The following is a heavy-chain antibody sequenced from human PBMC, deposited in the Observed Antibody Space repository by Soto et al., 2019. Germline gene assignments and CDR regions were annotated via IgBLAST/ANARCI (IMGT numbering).Heavy chain of an antibody. CDR2: INSDGSTT. J-gene: IGHJ4*02. V-gene: IGHV3-74*01. Sequence: GGSLRLSCAASGFTFSSYWMHWVRQAPGKGLVWVSRINSDGSTTTYADSVKGRFTISRDNAKNTLYLQMNSLRAEDTAVYYCARISQGTYCRGGNCYSDYWGQGTLVTVSS. CDR1: GFTFSSYW. CDR3: ARISQGTYCRGGNCYSDY. D-gene: IGHD2-15*01.